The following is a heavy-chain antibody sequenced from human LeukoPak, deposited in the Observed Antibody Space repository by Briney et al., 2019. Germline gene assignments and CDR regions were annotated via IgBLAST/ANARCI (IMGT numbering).Heavy chain of an antibody. Sequence: ASVKVSCRASGYTFTSYGISWVRQAPGQGLEWMGWISAYNGNTNYAQKLQGRVTMTTDTSTSTAYMELRSLRSDDTAVYYCARTGYCSGGSCGRDWFDPWGQGTLVTVSS. D-gene: IGHD2-15*01. CDR1: GYTFTSYG. J-gene: IGHJ5*02. CDR3: ARTGYCSGGSCGRDWFDP. CDR2: ISAYNGNT. V-gene: IGHV1-18*01.